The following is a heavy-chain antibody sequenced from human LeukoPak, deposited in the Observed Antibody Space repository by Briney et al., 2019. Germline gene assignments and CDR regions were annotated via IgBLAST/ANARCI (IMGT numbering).Heavy chain of an antibody. Sequence: GSGPTLVNPTQTLTLTCSFSGFSLSSNGVGVGWIRQPPGKALEWLAFIFWDDNQHYNTSLKTRLTITKDTSKNQVVLTMTNMDPVDTATYYCAHRGMLFGVVITFDYWSQGTLVTVSS. CDR2: IFWDDNQ. D-gene: IGHD3-3*01. J-gene: IGHJ4*02. CDR1: GFSLSSNGVG. CDR3: AHRGMLFGVVITFDY. V-gene: IGHV2-5*02.